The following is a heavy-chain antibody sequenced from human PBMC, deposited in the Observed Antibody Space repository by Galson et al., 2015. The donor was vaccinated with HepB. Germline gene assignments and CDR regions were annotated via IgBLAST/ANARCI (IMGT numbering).Heavy chain of an antibody. CDR2: ISSSSDTK. J-gene: IGHJ4*02. CDR3: AREIREWELLDY. D-gene: IGHD1-26*01. CDR1: GFTFSTYS. Sequence: SLRLSCAASGFTFSTYSMNWVRQAPGKGLEWVSYISSSSDTKYYADSVKGRFTISRDNAKNSLYLQMNSLRAEDTAVFYCAREIREWELLDYWGQGILVTVSS. V-gene: IGHV3-48*04.